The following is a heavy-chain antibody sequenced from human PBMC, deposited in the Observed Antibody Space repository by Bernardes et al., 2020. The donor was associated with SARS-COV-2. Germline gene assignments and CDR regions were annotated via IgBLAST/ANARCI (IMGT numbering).Heavy chain of an antibody. J-gene: IGHJ4*02. CDR1: GGSFSGYY. CDR2: INHSGST. CDR3: ARAKWVRYPRPPFYDY. Sequence: SETLSLTCAVYGGSFSGYYWSWIRQPPGKGLEWIGEINHSGSTNYNPSLKSRVTISVDTSKNQFSLKLSSVTAADTAVYYCARAKWVRYPRPPFYDYWGQGTLVTVSS. D-gene: IGHD5-12*01. V-gene: IGHV4-34*01.